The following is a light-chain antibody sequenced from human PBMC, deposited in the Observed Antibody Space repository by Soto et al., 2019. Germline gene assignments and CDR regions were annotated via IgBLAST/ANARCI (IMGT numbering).Light chain of an antibody. V-gene: IGKV1-5*03. CDR3: QQYDSYPWT. Sequence: DIQMTQSPSSLSASVGDRVTITCRASQSISTWLAWFQQKPGKAPKLLIYRASSLEGGAPSRFSGSGSGTEFTLTISSLQPDDFATYYCQQYDSYPWTFGQGTTGDIK. J-gene: IGKJ1*01. CDR2: RAS. CDR1: QSISTW.